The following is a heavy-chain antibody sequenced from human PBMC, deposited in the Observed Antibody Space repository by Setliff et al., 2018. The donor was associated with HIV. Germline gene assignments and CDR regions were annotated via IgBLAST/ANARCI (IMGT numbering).Heavy chain of an antibody. J-gene: IGHJ1*01. V-gene: IGHV7-4-1*02. Sequence: VKVSCKASGYTFTTYSMNWVRQAPGQGLEWMGWINTKTGNPTYAQGFTGRFVFSLDTSVSTAYLQINSLKAEDTAIYYCARVGVDSQEYFQHWGQGTLVTVSS. D-gene: IGHD3-3*01. CDR1: GYTFTTYS. CDR2: INTKTGNP. CDR3: ARVGVDSQEYFQH.